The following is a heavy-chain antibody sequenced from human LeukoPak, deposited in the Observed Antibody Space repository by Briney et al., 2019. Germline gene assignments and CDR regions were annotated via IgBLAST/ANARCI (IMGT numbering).Heavy chain of an antibody. Sequence: GGSLRLSCAASGFTVSSNYMSWVRQAPGKGLEWVSVIYSAGNTYYADSVKGRFTISRDNAKNSLYLQMNSLRAEDTAVYYCARAEYSSSWFLEYWRQGTLVTVSS. CDR1: GFTVSSNY. CDR2: IYSAGNT. D-gene: IGHD6-13*01. V-gene: IGHV3-53*01. J-gene: IGHJ4*02. CDR3: ARAEYSSSWFLEY.